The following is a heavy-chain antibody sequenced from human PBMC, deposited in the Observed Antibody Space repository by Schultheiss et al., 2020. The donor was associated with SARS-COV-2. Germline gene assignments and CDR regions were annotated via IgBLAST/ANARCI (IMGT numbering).Heavy chain of an antibody. CDR1: GFTFSNAW. CDR3: ARERDYGDHDY. V-gene: IGHV3-15*07. Sequence: GGSLRLSCAASGFTFSNAWMNWVRQAPGKGLEWVGRIKSKTDGGTTDYAAPVKGRFTISRDNSKNTLYLQMNSLRAEDTAVYYCARERDYGDHDYWGQGTLVTVSS. J-gene: IGHJ4*02. D-gene: IGHD4-17*01. CDR2: IKSKTDGGTT.